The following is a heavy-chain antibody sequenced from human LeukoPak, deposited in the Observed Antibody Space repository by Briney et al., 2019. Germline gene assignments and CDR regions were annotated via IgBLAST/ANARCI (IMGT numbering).Heavy chain of an antibody. D-gene: IGHD3-16*01. Sequence: SCKASGYTFTSYGISWVRQAPGKGLEWVSAISGSGGSTYYADSVKGRFTISRDNSKNTLYLQMNSLRAEDTAVYYCAKPTGEWGQGTLVTVSS. CDR2: ISGSGGST. J-gene: IGHJ4*02. CDR1: GYTFTSYG. V-gene: IGHV3-23*01. CDR3: AKPTGE.